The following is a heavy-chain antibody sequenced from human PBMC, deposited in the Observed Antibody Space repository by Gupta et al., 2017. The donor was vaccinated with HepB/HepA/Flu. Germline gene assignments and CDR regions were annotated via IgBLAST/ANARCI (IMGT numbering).Heavy chain of an antibody. CDR2: ISSSSSYI. CDR3: ARDPYDSSGYHFDY. CDR1: GFTFSSYS. J-gene: IGHJ4*02. V-gene: IGHV3-21*01. Sequence: EVQLVESGGGLVKPGGSLRLSCAASGFTFSSYSMNWVRQAPGKGLEWVSSISSSSSYIYYADSVKGRFTISRDNAKNSLYLQMNRLRAEETAVYYCARDPYDSSGYHFDYGGQGTLVTVSS. D-gene: IGHD3-22*01.